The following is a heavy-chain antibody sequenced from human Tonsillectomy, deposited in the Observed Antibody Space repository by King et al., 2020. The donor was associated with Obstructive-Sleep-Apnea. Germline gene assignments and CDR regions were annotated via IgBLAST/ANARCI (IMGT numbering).Heavy chain of an antibody. CDR1: GFTFSSYW. CDR2: IQQGGGEK. CDR3: GRGVVGHDYFAY. Sequence: EVQLVESGGGLVQPGGSLRLSCAASGFTFSSYWMSWVRQAPGKGLEWVANIQQGGGEKYYVDSVKGRFTISRDNAKNSLYLQMNSLRAEDTAVYYCGRGVVGHDYFAYWGQGPLVSVSS. J-gene: IGHJ4*02. D-gene: IGHD3-3*01. V-gene: IGHV3-7*01.